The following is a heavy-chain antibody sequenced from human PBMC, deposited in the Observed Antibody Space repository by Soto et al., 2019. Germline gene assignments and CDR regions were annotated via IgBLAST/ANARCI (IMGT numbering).Heavy chain of an antibody. Sequence: GGSLRLSCAASGFTFSNAWMNWVRQAPGKGLEWVGLIKTKTAGGTIDYAAPVQGRFTISRDGSKNTLYLQLNSLNTDDTAVYYCATGVLPPDYWGQGTLVTVSS. CDR3: ATGVLPPDY. V-gene: IGHV3-15*05. J-gene: IGHJ4*02. CDR2: IKTKTAGGTI. CDR1: GFTFSNAW.